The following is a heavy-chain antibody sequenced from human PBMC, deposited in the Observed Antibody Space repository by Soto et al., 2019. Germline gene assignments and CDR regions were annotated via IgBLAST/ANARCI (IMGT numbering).Heavy chain of an antibody. CDR2: INHSGST. D-gene: IGHD4-4*01. J-gene: IGHJ6*03. V-gene: IGHV4-34*01. CDR3: ARGRYSRSFYYYCYYMYV. CDR1: GGSFSGYY. Sequence: PSETLSLTCAVYGGSFSGYYWSWIRQPPGKGLEWIGEINHSGSTNYNPSLKSRVTISVDTSKNQFSLKLSSVTAADTAVYYCARGRYSRSFYYYCYYMYVWGKGTTVTVSS.